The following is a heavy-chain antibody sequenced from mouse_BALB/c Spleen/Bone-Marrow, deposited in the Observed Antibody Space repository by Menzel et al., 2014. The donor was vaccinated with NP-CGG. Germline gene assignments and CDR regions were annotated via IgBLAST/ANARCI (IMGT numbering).Heavy chain of an antibody. CDR1: GYSITSDYA. J-gene: IGHJ2*01. CDR3: ARSNYYGSSYCYFDY. V-gene: IGHV3-2*02. D-gene: IGHD1-1*01. CDR2: IGCSDST. Sequence: EVKLVESGPGLVKPSQSLSLTCTVTGYSITSDYAWNWIRQFPGNKLEWMGYIGCSDSTSYNPSLKSRISITRDTSKNQFFLQLNSVTAEDTATYYCARSNYYGSSYCYFDYWDQGTTLTVSS.